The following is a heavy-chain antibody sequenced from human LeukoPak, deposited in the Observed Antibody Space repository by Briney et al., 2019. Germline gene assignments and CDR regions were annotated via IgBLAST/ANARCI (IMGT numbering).Heavy chain of an antibody. D-gene: IGHD2-2*01. CDR3: ARSGVVPPIDAFDI. CDR2: IYEGGSA. CDR1: GDAIIDDS. Sequence: SETLSLTCTVSGDAIIDDSWSWIRQPPGKGLEWIGYIYEGGSANYNPSLRSRVTISLDTSKNQFSLKLSSVTAADTAVYYCARSGVVPPIDAFDIWGQGTMVTVSS. J-gene: IGHJ3*02. V-gene: IGHV4-59*01.